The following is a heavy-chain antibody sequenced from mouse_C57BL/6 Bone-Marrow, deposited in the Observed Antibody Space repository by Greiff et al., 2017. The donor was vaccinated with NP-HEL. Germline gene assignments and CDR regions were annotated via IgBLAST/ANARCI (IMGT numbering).Heavy chain of an antibody. Sequence: EVQLQQSGPELVKPGASVKISCKASGYTFTDYYVNWVKQSHGKSLEWIGDINPNNGGTSYNQKFKGKATLTVDKSSSTAYMELRSLTSEDSEVYYCARATYYDYDWAMDYWGQGTSVTVSS. CDR2: INPNNGGT. V-gene: IGHV1-26*01. CDR3: ARATYYDYDWAMDY. D-gene: IGHD2-4*01. J-gene: IGHJ4*01. CDR1: GYTFTDYY.